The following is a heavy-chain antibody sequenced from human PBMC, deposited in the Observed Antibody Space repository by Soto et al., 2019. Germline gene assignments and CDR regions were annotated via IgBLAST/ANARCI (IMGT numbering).Heavy chain of an antibody. V-gene: IGHV3-73*01. Sequence: VLLVESGGGMVQLGGSLKLSCAASGFVFKDSSIHWVRQASGKGLEWVGRIRDRAYSYATAYAESVKGRFTISRDDSNNTAYLQMSGLKTEDTAIYYCTRLISAAHDYWGQGTLVTVSS. CDR2: IRDRAYSYAT. CDR1: GFVFKDSS. D-gene: IGHD3-10*01. CDR3: TRLISAAHDY. J-gene: IGHJ4*02.